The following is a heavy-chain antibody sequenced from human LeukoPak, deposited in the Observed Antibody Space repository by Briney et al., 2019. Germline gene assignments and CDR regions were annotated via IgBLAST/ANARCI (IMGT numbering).Heavy chain of an antibody. D-gene: IGHD6-6*01. CDR3: ARENEVAARSFEY. V-gene: IGHV4-4*07. CDR1: DGSISSYY. CDR2: IYTSGSN. J-gene: IGHJ4*02. Sequence: SETLSLTCTVSDGSISSYYWSWIRQPAGKGLEWIGRIYTSGSNNYNPSLRSRVTMSVETSKNQFSLKLSSVTAADTAVYYCARENEVAARSFEYWGQGTLATVSS.